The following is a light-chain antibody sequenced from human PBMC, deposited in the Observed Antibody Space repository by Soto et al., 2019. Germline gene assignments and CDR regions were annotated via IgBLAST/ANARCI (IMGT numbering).Light chain of an antibody. V-gene: IGKV4-1*01. CDR1: QSVLYSSNNKNY. J-gene: IGKJ2*01. CDR2: WAS. Sequence: DIVMTQSPDSLTVSLGERATINCKSSQSVLYSSNNKNYSAWYQQKPGQPPKLLIYWASTRESGVPDRFSGSGSATDFTLTISSLQAEDAAVYYCQQCYSPPYTFGQGTKLEI. CDR3: QQCYSPPYT.